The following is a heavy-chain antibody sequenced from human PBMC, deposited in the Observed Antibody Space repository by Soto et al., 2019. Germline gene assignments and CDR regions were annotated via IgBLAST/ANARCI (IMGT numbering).Heavy chain of an antibody. D-gene: IGHD5-18*01. J-gene: IGHJ4*02. Sequence: QVQLQESGPGLVKPSQTLSLTCTVSGGSVSSGGYYWSWIRQHPGKGLEWIVYIYYSGNTFYNPSLKSRVTISVDTSKNQFSLKLSSVTAADKAVYYCARKKGSSYGPHYFDYWGQGTRVTVSS. V-gene: IGHV4-31*03. CDR1: GGSVSSGGYY. CDR2: IYYSGNT. CDR3: ARKKGSSYGPHYFDY.